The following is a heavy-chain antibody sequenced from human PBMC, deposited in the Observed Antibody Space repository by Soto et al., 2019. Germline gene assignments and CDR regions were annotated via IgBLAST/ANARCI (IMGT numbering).Heavy chain of an antibody. D-gene: IGHD6-13*01. V-gene: IGHV1-8*01. CDR3: ARGIGYSSSWYSAYYYYGMDV. CDR1: GYTFTSYD. J-gene: IGHJ6*02. CDR2: MNPNSGNT. Sequence: ASVKVSCKASGYTFTSYDINWVRQSTGQGLEWMGWMNPNSGNTGYAQKFQGRVTMTRNTSISTAYMELSSLRSEDTAVYYCARGIGYSSSWYSAYYYYGMDVWGQGTTVTVSS.